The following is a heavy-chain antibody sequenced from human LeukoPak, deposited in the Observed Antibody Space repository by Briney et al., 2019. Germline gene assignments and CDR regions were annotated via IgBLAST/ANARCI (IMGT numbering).Heavy chain of an antibody. V-gene: IGHV3-21*01. CDR1: GFTFSSYD. Sequence: GGSLRLSCAASGFTFSSYDMSWVRQAPGKGLEWVSSISSSSSYIYYADSVKGRFTISRDNAKNSLYLQMNSLRAEDTAVYYCAGTYYDILTGHFDYWGQGTLVTVSS. CDR3: AGTYYDILTGHFDY. CDR2: ISSSSSYI. D-gene: IGHD3-9*01. J-gene: IGHJ4*02.